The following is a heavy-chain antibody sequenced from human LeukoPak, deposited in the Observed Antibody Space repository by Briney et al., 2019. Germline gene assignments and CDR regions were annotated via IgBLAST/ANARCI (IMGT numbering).Heavy chain of an antibody. J-gene: IGHJ4*02. D-gene: IGHD3-22*01. CDR3: ARDTPVYYDSSGTFDY. V-gene: IGHV4-4*07. CDR2: IYTSGST. Sequence: SETLSLTCTVSGGSINSYYWSWIRQPAGKGLEWIGRIYTSGSTNYNPSLKSRVTMSVDTSKNQFSLKLSSVTAADTAVYYCARDTPVYYDSSGTFDYWGQGTLVTVSS. CDR1: GGSINSYY.